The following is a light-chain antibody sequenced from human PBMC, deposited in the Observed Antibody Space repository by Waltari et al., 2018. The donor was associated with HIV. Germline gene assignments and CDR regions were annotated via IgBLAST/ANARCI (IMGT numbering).Light chain of an antibody. V-gene: IGLV2-8*01. Sequence: QSALTQPPSASGSPGQSVTMSCTGTSSDIGGYNYVSWYQQHPGKAPKLIMTEVTKLPSVVPDRFSGSKSGNTASLTVSGLQAEDEAHYYCSSYAPTNKFYVLFGGGTTLTVL. J-gene: IGLJ2*01. CDR1: SSDIGGYNY. CDR2: EVT. CDR3: SSYAPTNKFYVL.